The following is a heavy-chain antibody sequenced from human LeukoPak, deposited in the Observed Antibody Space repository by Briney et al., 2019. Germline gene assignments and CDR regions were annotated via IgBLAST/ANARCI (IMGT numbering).Heavy chain of an antibody. Sequence: VSSVKVSRKASGGTFSSYAISWVRQAPGQGLEWMGGIIPIFGTANYAQKFQGRVTITTDESTSTAYMELSSLRSEDTAVYYCASAGYCSGGSCYSFDYWGQGTLVTVSS. V-gene: IGHV1-69*05. CDR3: ASAGYCSGGSCYSFDY. CDR1: GGTFSSYA. J-gene: IGHJ4*02. CDR2: IIPIFGTA. D-gene: IGHD2-15*01.